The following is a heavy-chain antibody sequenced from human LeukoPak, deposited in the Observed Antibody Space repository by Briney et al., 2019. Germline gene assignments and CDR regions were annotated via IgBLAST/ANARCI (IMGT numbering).Heavy chain of an antibody. CDR2: ISYDGSNK. Sequence: GGSLRLSCAASGFTFSSYAMHWVRQAPGKGLEWVAVISYDGSNKYYADSVKGRFTISRDNSKNTLYLQMNSLRAEDTAVYYCARDLTIYIVATIGGVDYWGQGTLVTVSS. CDR1: GFTFSSYA. CDR3: ARDLTIYIVATIGGVDY. J-gene: IGHJ4*02. D-gene: IGHD5-12*01. V-gene: IGHV3-30*04.